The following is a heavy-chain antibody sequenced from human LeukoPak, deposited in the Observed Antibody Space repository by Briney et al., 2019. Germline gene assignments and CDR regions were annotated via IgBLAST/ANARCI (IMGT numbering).Heavy chain of an antibody. CDR3: AKDLIRQPDY. CDR2: IRYDGSNK. J-gene: IGHJ4*02. CDR1: GFTFSSYG. V-gene: IGHV3-30*02. D-gene: IGHD5-18*01. Sequence: SGGSLRLSCAASGFTFSSYGMHWVRQAPGKGLEWVAFIRYDGSNKYYADSVKGRFTISRDNSKNTLYLQMNSLRAEDTAVYYCAKDLIRQPDYWGQGTLVTVSS.